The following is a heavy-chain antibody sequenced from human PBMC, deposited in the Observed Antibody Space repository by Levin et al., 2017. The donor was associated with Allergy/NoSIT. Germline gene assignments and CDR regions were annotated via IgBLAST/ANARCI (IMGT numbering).Heavy chain of an antibody. J-gene: IGHJ6*03. Sequence: GESLKISCAASGFTLSSYWMHWVRQAPGKGLMWVSRLKSDGSSPSYADAVKGRFTISRDSAKNTLYLQMNGLGAEDTAVYYCGRDRGGDYYYMDVWGKGTTVTVSS. V-gene: IGHV3-74*01. D-gene: IGHD3-16*01. CDR1: GFTLSSYW. CDR3: GRDRGGDYYYMDV. CDR2: LKSDGSSP.